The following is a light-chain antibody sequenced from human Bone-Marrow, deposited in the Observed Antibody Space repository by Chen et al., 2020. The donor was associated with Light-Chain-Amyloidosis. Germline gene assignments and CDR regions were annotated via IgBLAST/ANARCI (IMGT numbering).Light chain of an antibody. CDR2: RDT. CDR1: DLPTKY. V-gene: IGLV3-25*03. CDR3: QSADSSGTYEVI. J-gene: IGLJ2*01. Sequence: SYELTPPPSVAVSPGPTARITCSGDDLPTKYAYWYQQKPGQAPVLVIHRDTERPSGISERFSGSSSGTTATLTISGVQAEDEADYHCQSADSSGTYEVIFGGGTKLTVL.